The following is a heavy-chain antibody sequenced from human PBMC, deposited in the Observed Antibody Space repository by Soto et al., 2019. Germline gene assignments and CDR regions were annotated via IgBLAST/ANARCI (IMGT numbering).Heavy chain of an antibody. V-gene: IGHV4-39*01. CDR1: GASISVHSYY. Sequence: SETLSLTCTVSGASISVHSYYWTWIRQPPGKGLEWIGSSYYSGTTYFNPSLKSRATISVDTSKNQFSLRLTSVTAADTAIYYCTRRYNWNDNHFDPWGAGAMGTVAS. D-gene: IGHD1-20*01. J-gene: IGHJ5*02. CDR2: SYYSGTT. CDR3: TRRYNWNDNHFDP.